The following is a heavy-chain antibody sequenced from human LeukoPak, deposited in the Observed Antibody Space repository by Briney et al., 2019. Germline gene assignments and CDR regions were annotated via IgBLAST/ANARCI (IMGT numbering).Heavy chain of an antibody. J-gene: IGHJ3*02. V-gene: IGHV4-59*08. CDR2: IYYSGST. CDR1: GGSFSGYY. D-gene: IGHD6-13*01. Sequence: SETLSLTCAVYGGSFSGYYWSWIRQPPGKGLEWIGYIYYSGSTNYNPSLKSRVTISVDTSKNQFSLKLSSVTAADTAVYYCARRRRELAAAGIGAFDIWGQGTMVTVSS. CDR3: ARRRRELAAAGIGAFDI.